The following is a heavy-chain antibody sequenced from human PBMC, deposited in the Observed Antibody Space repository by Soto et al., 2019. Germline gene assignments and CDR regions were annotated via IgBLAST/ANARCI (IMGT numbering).Heavy chain of an antibody. Sequence: GGSLRLSCAASGFTFSSYSMNWVRQAPGKGLEWVSSISSSSSYIYYADSVKGRFTISRDNAKNSLYLQMNSLRAEDTAVYYCARYETGTTPYDAFDIWGQGTMVTVSS. CDR2: ISSSSSYI. V-gene: IGHV3-21*01. CDR1: GFTFSSYS. J-gene: IGHJ3*02. D-gene: IGHD1-1*01. CDR3: ARYETGTTPYDAFDI.